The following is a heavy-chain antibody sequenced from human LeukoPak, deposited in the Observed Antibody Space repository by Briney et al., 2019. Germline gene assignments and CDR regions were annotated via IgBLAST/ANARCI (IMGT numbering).Heavy chain of an antibody. J-gene: IGHJ4*02. CDR3: AKSGYNRFDY. D-gene: IGHD5-24*01. Sequence: PGGSLRLSCAASGFTFSSYSMNWVRQAPGKGLEWVSSISGSGSGGNTYYADSVKGRFTISRDNSKNTLYLQMNSLIAEDTAVYYCAKSGYNRFDYWGQGTRVTVSS. CDR2: ISGSGSGGNT. V-gene: IGHV3-23*01. CDR1: GFTFSSYS.